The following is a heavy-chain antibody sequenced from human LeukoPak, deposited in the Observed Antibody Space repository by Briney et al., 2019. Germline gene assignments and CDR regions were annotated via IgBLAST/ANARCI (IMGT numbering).Heavy chain of an antibody. J-gene: IGHJ1*01. CDR3: GTEGGARGVDTVRYEY. V-gene: IGHV3-30*03. CDR1: GFTFSGFG. D-gene: IGHD2-8*02. CDR2: ISSDGTNK. Sequence: GGSLRLSCAASGFTFSGFGMHWVRQAPGKGLQGVAVISSDGTNKFYADSVAGRLTISRDNSKNTLYLQMTSLRPEDTAVYFCGTEGGARGVDTVRYEYWGQGTLVTVSS.